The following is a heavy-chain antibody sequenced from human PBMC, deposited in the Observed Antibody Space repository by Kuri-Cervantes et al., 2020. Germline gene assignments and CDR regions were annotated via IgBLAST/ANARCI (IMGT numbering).Heavy chain of an antibody. D-gene: IGHD6-19*01. J-gene: IGHJ6*02. CDR3: ARDLGWQWLATGGGYYYYGMDV. CDR2: INSDGSST. CDR1: GFTFSSYW. Sequence: GGSLRLSCAASGFTFSSYWMHWVRQAPGKGLVWVSRINSDGSSTSYADSVKGRFTISRDNAKNTLYLQMNSLRAEDTAVYYCARDLGWQWLATGGGYYYYGMDVWGQGTTVTVSS. V-gene: IGHV3-74*01.